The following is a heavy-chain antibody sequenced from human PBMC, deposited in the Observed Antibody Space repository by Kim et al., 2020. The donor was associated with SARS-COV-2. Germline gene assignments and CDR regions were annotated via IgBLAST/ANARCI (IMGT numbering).Heavy chain of an antibody. Sequence: SQTLSLTCTVSGGSISSYYWSWIRQPPGKGLEWIGYIYYSGSTNYNLSLKSRVTISVDTSKNQFSLKLSSVTAADTAVYYCASSRGGSKWGAWFDYWGQGTLVTVSS. CDR3: ASSRGGSKWGAWFDY. V-gene: IGHV4-59*08. D-gene: IGHD2-15*01. CDR2: IYYSGST. J-gene: IGHJ4*02. CDR1: GGSISSYY.